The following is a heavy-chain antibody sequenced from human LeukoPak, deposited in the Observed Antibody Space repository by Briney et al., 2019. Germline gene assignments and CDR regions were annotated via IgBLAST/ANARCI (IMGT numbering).Heavy chain of an antibody. J-gene: IGHJ4*01. CDR3: SFSLNY. CDR1: GFTFSTYA. CDR2: INRDGSEK. V-gene: IGHV3-7*01. Sequence: GRSLRLSCAASGFTFSTYAMHWVRQAPGKGLEWVANINRDGSEKYYEDSVKGRFTISRDNTKNSLYLQMNSLRPEDTAIYYCSFSLNYWGPGTLVTVSS.